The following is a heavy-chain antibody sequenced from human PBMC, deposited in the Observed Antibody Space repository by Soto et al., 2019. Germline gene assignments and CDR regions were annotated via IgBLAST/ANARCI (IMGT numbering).Heavy chain of an antibody. CDR3: ARAQSGSYPY. CDR2: INHSGST. V-gene: IGHV4-34*01. Sequence: QVQLQQWGAGLLKPSETLSLTCAVYGGSFSGYYWSWIRQPPGKGLEWIGEINHSGSTNYNPSLKSRVTISVDTSKNQFYLKLSSVTAADTAVYYCARAQSGSYPYWGQGTLVTVSS. CDR1: GGSFSGYY. J-gene: IGHJ4*02. D-gene: IGHD1-26*01.